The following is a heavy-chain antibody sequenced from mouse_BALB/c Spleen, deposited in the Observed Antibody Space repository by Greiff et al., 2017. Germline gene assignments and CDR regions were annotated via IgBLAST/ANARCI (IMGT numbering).Heavy chain of an antibody. V-gene: IGHV3-2*02. CDR1: GYSITSDYA. CDR2: ISYSGST. CDR3: ARERTGAWFAY. J-gene: IGHJ3*01. Sequence: EVMLVESGPGLVKPSQSLSLTCTVTGYSITSDYAWNWIRQFPGNKLEWMGYISYSGSTSYNPSLKSRISITRDTSKNQFFLQLNSVTTEDTATYYCARERTGAWFAYWGQGTLVTVSA. D-gene: IGHD4-1*01.